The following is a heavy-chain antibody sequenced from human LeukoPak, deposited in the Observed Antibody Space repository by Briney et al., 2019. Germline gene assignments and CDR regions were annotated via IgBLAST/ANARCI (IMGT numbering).Heavy chain of an antibody. D-gene: IGHD3-16*01. J-gene: IGHJ6*03. CDR3: AKGLRTGVGPYMGYHYYMDV. CDR1: GFTFSSYS. V-gene: IGHV3-21*04. CDR2: ISSSSSYI. Sequence: GGSLRLSCAASGFTFSSYSMNWVRQAPGKGLEWVSSISSSSSYIYYADSVKGRFTISRDNSYNTVSLQMNSLRDEDTGVYFCAKGLRTGVGPYMGYHYYMDVWGKGATVTVSS.